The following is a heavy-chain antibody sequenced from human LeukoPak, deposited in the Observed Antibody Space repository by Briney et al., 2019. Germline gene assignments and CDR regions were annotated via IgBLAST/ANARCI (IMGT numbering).Heavy chain of an antibody. CDR1: GYTFTTTY. V-gene: IGHV1-18*01. D-gene: IGHD1-26*01. J-gene: IGHJ4*02. CDR2: ISAYNGKT. Sequence: GASLKVSCKASGYTFTTTYINWVRQAPGQGLEWMGWISAYNGKTNYAQKFQGRVTMTTDSSTSTAYMDLTSLRSDDTAVYYCARGGTYYPCIHYGGQGTLVTVSS. CDR3: ARGGTYYPCIHY.